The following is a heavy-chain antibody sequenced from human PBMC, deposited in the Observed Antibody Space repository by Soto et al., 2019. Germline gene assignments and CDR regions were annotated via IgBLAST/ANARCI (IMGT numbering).Heavy chain of an antibody. CDR3: AGPPGRGITGTTSGMDV. D-gene: IGHD1-7*01. CDR1: GFTFSSYA. J-gene: IGHJ6*02. Sequence: QVQLVESGGGVVQPGRSLRLSCAASGFTFSSYAMHWVRQAPGKGLEWVAVISYDGSNKYYADFVKGRFTISRDNSKNALYRQMNSLRAEDTAVYYYAGPPGRGITGTTSGMDVWGQGTTVTVSS. V-gene: IGHV3-30-3*01. CDR2: ISYDGSNK.